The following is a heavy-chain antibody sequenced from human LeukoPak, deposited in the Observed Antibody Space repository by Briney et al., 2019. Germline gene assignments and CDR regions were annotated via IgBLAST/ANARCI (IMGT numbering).Heavy chain of an antibody. CDR3: ARLGPGYYDFWSGYIDWFDP. CDR2: IYYSGST. D-gene: IGHD3-3*01. J-gene: IGHJ5*02. CDR1: GGSISSYY. Sequence: SETLSLTCTVSGGSISSYYWSWIRPPPGKGLEWIGYIYYSGSTNYNPSLKSRVTISVDTSKNQFSLKLSSVTAADTAVYYCARLGPGYYDFWSGYIDWFDPWGQGTLVTVSS. V-gene: IGHV4-59*08.